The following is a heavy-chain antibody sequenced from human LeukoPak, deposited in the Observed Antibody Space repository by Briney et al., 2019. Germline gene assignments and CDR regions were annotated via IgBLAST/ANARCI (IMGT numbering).Heavy chain of an antibody. CDR2: MNPNSGNT. CDR1: GGTFSSYA. J-gene: IGHJ6*02. Sequence: VASVKVSCKASGGTFSSYAISWVRQAPGQGLEWMGWMNPNSGNTGYAQKFQGRVTMTRNTSISTAYMELSSLRSEDTAVYYCARVVSSSWSKYYYYGMDVWGQGTTVTVSS. V-gene: IGHV1-8*02. CDR3: ARVVSSSWSKYYYYGMDV. D-gene: IGHD6-13*01.